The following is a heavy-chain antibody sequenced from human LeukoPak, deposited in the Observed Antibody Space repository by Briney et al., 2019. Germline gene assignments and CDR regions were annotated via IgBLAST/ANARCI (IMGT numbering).Heavy chain of an antibody. Sequence: QPEGSLRLSCAASGFTFIDYSMNWVRQAPGKGLEWISYVGISSGNTKYADSVKGRFTISGDSAKNSVFLQMNSLRVEDTAVYYCAGDHRYAFHNWGQGTLVTVSS. V-gene: IGHV3-48*04. CDR2: VGISSGNT. J-gene: IGHJ4*02. CDR3: AGDHRYAFHN. D-gene: IGHD5-12*01. CDR1: GFTFIDYS.